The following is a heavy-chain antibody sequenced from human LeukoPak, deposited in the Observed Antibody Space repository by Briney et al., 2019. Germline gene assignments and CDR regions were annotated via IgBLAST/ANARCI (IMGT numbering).Heavy chain of an antibody. Sequence: SLRLSCAASGFTFSSYGMHWVRQAPGKGLEWVSGISWNSGSIGYADSVKGRFTISRDNAKNSLYLQMNSLRAEDTALYYCAKDMVGDYYDSSGFDYWGQGTLVTVSS. CDR1: GFTFSSYG. CDR2: ISWNSGSI. CDR3: AKDMVGDYYDSSGFDY. D-gene: IGHD3-22*01. J-gene: IGHJ4*02. V-gene: IGHV3-9*01.